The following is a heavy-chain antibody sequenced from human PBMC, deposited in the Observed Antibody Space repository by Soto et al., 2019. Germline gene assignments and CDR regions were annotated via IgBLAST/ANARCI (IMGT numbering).Heavy chain of an antibody. CDR2: IWYDGSNK. CDR1: GFTFSSYG. Sequence: GGSLRLSCAASGFTFSSYGMHWVRQAPGKGLEWVAVIWYDGSNKYYADSVKGRFTISRDNSKNTLYLQMNSLRAEDTAVYYCARAVEMATIRVDTDDFDIWGQGTMVTVSS. J-gene: IGHJ3*02. CDR3: ARAVEMATIRVDTDDFDI. V-gene: IGHV3-33*01. D-gene: IGHD5-12*01.